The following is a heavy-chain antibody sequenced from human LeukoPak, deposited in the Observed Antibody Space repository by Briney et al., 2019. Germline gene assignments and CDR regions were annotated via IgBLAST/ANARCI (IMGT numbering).Heavy chain of an antibody. CDR3: ARNSGSYCHY. V-gene: IGHV3-48*04. CDR2: ISSSSTTI. CDR1: GFTFSSYS. J-gene: IGHJ4*02. D-gene: IGHD1-26*01. Sequence: SGGSLRLSCAASGFTFSSYSMNWVRQAPGKGLEWVSYISSSSTTIYYADSVKGRFTISRDNAKNSLYLQMDSLRAEDTAVYYCARNSGSYCHYWGQGTLVTVSS.